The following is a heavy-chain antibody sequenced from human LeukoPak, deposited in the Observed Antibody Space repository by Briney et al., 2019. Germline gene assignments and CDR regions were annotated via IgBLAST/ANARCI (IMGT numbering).Heavy chain of an antibody. D-gene: IGHD3-22*01. Sequence: SETLSLTCTVTGSSVSSGSYYWSWIRQPPGKGLEWIGYIYYSGSTNYNPSLKSRVTISVDTSKNQFSLKLSSVTAADTAVYYCARVVYDSSGYYSFDYWGQGTLVTVSS. J-gene: IGHJ4*02. CDR1: GSSVSSGSYY. V-gene: IGHV4-61*01. CDR2: IYYSGST. CDR3: ARVVYDSSGYYSFDY.